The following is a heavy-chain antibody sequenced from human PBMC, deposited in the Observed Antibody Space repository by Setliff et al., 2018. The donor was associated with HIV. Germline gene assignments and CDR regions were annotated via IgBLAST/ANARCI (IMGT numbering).Heavy chain of an antibody. V-gene: IGHV4-39*07. CDR1: GGSISTNSYY. D-gene: IGHD3-16*01. CDR3: VNPSGAMGDFDS. J-gene: IGHJ4*02. CDR2: VHNSGGT. Sequence: KASETLSLTCTVSGGSISTNSYYWGWIRQSPGKGLEWVGNVHNSGGTNYNPSLKSRVTMSVNTAKNQFFLMLSSVTAADTAVYYCVNPSGAMGDFDSWGQGALVTVSS.